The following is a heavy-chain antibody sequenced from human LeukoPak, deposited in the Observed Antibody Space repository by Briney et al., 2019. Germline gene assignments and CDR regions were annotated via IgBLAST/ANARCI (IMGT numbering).Heavy chain of an antibody. V-gene: IGHV3-23*01. CDR1: GFTFSNYA. Sequence: GGSLRHSCAASGFTFSNYAMSWVRQAPGKGLEWVSAITGSGGSTYYADSVKGRFTISRDNSKNTLYLQMNSLRAEDTAVYYCAKWGDYDVLTGYYDPDYWGQGTLVTVSS. CDR2: ITGSGGST. J-gene: IGHJ4*02. CDR3: AKWGDYDVLTGYYDPDY. D-gene: IGHD3-9*01.